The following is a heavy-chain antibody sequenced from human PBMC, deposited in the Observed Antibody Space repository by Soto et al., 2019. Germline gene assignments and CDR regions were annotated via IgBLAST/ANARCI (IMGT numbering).Heavy chain of an antibody. D-gene: IGHD3-16*02. CDR2: ISGSGGST. CDR1: GFTFSIYA. Sequence: SLRLSCAASGFTFSIYAMSWVRQAPGKGLEWVSAISGSGGSTYYADSVKGRFTISRDNSKNSLYLQMNSLRAEDTAVYYCAKENYVWGSYRRGGYYYGIDVWGQGTTVTVSS. CDR3: AKENYVWGSYRRGGYYYGIDV. V-gene: IGHV3-23*01. J-gene: IGHJ6*02.